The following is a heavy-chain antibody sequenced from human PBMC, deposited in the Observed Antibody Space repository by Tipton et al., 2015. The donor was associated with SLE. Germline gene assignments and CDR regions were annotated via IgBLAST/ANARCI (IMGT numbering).Heavy chain of an antibody. D-gene: IGHD6-19*01. CDR1: GGSISSHY. V-gene: IGHV4-59*11. CDR3: ARGAIAVAGSGWFDP. Sequence: TLSLTCTVSGGSISSHYWSWIRQAPGKGLECLGEVNHSGTTNYNPSLKSRITISLDTSRNQFSLKLTSVTAADTAVYYCARGAIAVAGSGWFDPWGQGTLVTVSS. J-gene: IGHJ5*02. CDR2: VNHSGTT.